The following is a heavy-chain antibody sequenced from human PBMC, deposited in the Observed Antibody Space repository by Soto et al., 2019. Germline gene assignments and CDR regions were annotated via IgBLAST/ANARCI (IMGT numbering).Heavy chain of an antibody. Sequence: GETLKISCKGSGYSFTSYWIGWVRQMPGKSLEWMGIIYPGDSDTRYSPSFQDQVTISADKSISTAYLQWSSLKASDTAMYYCARQPDSSGWYRCRGCYYYLMAVCGQGTSDTGS. V-gene: IGHV5-51*01. CDR3: ARQPDSSGWYRCRGCYYYLMAV. CDR1: GYSFTSYW. CDR2: IYPGDSDT. D-gene: IGHD6-19*01. J-gene: IGHJ6*02.